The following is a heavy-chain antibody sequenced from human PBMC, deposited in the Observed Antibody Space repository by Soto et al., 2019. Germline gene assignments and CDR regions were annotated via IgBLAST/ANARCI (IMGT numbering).Heavy chain of an antibody. CDR2: ISYDGSNK. Sequence: GGSLRLSCAASGFTFSTYAMHWVRQAPGKGLEWVAVISYDGSNKYYADFVKGRFTISRDNSKNTLYLQMNSLRAEDTAVYYCARGAPMGDYYLDYWGQGTLVTVSS. CDR3: ARGAPMGDYYLDY. J-gene: IGHJ4*02. CDR1: GFTFSTYA. V-gene: IGHV3-30-3*01.